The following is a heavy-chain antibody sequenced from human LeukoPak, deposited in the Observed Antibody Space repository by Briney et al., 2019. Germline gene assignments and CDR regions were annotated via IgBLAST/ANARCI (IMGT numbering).Heavy chain of an antibody. Sequence: PSETLSLTCTVSGGSISSYYWGWIRQPAGKGLEWIGRIYVSGGTNYNPSLKSRVTMSVDTSKNQFSLKLSSVTAADTAMYYCAKDLQTMVIGGAFDIWGQGTMVTVSS. J-gene: IGHJ3*02. V-gene: IGHV4-4*07. D-gene: IGHD3-10*01. CDR1: GGSISSYY. CDR3: AKDLQTMVIGGAFDI. CDR2: IYVSGGT.